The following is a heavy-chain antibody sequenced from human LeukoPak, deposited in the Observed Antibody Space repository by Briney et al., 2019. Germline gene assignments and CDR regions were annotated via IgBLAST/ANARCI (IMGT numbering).Heavy chain of an antibody. CDR3: ARDVTIFGVVDYNYYYMDV. V-gene: IGHV1-18*01. CDR2: ISAYNGNT. CDR1: GYTFTSYG. D-gene: IGHD3-3*01. Sequence: ASVKVSCKASGYTFTSYGISWVRQAPGQGLEWMGWISAYNGNTNYAQKLQGRVTMTTDTSTSTAYMELRSLRSDDTAVYYCARDVTIFGVVDYNYYYMDVWGKGTTVTVSS. J-gene: IGHJ6*03.